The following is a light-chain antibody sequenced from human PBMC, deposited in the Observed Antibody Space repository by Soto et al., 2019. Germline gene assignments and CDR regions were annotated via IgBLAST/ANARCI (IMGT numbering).Light chain of an antibody. CDR2: DSD. J-gene: IGLJ2*01. CDR3: VTWDRSLSLL. CDR1: HSDMVKYS. Sequence: QSALTQPPSVSAAPGQQVSISCSGTHSDMVKYSVSWYQQVPGTAPKLLIHDSDKRPSGVPDRFSASKSGTSATLVITGLQTGDEATYYCVTWDRSLSLLFGGGTKVTVL. V-gene: IGLV1-51*01.